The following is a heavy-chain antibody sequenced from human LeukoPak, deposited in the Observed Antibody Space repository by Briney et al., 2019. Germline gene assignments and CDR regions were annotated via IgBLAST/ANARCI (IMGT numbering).Heavy chain of an antibody. D-gene: IGHD3-9*01. J-gene: IGHJ4*02. V-gene: IGHV3-48*01. CDR1: GFSFSSYR. Sequence: GGSLRLSCAASGFSFSSYRMNWVRQAPGKGLEWVSYISLRSDTTHYADSVKGRFTISRDKSKNTLYLQMNSLRAEDTAVYYCAKCPYYDISTGYYYFDYWGQGTLVTVSS. CDR2: ISLRSDTT. CDR3: AKCPYYDISTGYYYFDY.